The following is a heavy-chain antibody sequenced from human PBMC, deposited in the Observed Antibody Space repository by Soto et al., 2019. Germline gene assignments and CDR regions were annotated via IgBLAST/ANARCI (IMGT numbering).Heavy chain of an antibody. D-gene: IGHD5-12*01. Sequence: XVSLRLSCAASGFSFSSNYMSWVRQAPGEGLEWVAIIYINGSTDYADSVQGRFSVSRDIYKNTLFLQMNNLRAEDTAVYFCSGDPSRYDEGDWYHGVDVWGQGTTVTVSS. CDR1: GFSFSSNY. CDR2: IYINGST. CDR3: SGDPSRYDEGDWYHGVDV. V-gene: IGHV3-53*01. J-gene: IGHJ6*02.